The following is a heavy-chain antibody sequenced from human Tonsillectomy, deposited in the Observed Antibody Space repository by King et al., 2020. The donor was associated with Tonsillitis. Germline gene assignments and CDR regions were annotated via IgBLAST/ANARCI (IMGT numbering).Heavy chain of an antibody. D-gene: IGHD5-18*01. V-gene: IGHV3-30-3*01. Sequence: VQLVESGGGVVQPGRSLRLSCAASGSTFSGYAMHCVRHTPGKGLEWVAVISYDGSRNYYADSVKGRFTISRDDSKNTLYLQMNSLRAEDTAMYYCARVGRGYSLGNGMDVWGQGTTVTVSS. CDR2: ISYDGSRN. CDR1: GSTFSGYA. J-gene: IGHJ6*02. CDR3: ARVGRGYSLGNGMDV.